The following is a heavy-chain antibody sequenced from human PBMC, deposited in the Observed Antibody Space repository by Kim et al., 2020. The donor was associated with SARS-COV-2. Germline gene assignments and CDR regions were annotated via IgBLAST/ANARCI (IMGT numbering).Heavy chain of an antibody. CDR2: ITWNSDRA. Sequence: GGSLRLSCAASGFTFDNYGMNWVRQIPGKGLEWVACITWNSDRAGYVDSVKGRFTISRDNAKNSLFLQMNSLRDEDTAVYHCARDAYFDNTGYYGLESWGPGTLVTVSS. D-gene: IGHD3-9*01. CDR1: GFTFDNYG. J-gene: IGHJ4*02. CDR3: ARDAYFDNTGYYGLES. V-gene: IGHV3-20*01.